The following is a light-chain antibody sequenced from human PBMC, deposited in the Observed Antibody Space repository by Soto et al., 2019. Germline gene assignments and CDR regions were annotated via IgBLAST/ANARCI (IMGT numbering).Light chain of an antibody. CDR1: HCVRSTY. J-gene: IGKJ1*01. Sequence: LTLSPGTLSSSSWRTSTLSCSTIHCVRSTYLAWYQQKPGQAPKVLIYRASSRATGIPDRFSGSGSGTDFTLTISRLQPEDFAVYYCQQYITWPRTFGQGTKVDIK. CDR3: QQYITWPRT. CDR2: RAS. V-gene: IGKV3-20*01.